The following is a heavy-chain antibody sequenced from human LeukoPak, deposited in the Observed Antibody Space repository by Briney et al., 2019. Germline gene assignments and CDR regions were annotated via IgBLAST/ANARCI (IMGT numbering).Heavy chain of an antibody. CDR1: GYNFATHF. CDR3: TRRMPFGASPGFDY. J-gene: IGHJ4*02. V-gene: IGHV5-51*01. D-gene: IGHD3-16*01. Sequence: GESLKISCKGFGYNFATHFIGWVRQMPGKGPEWMGIIYPGDSDTIYSPSFQGQATISADKSINTAYLQWSSLKASDTAIYYCTRRMPFGASPGFDYWGQGTLVTVSS. CDR2: IYPGDSDT.